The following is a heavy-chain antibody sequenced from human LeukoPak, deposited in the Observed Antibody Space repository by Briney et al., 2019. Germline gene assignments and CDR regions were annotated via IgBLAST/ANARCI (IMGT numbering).Heavy chain of an antibody. CDR3: ARAPRRIAVAGAYYFDY. D-gene: IGHD6-19*01. Sequence: ASVKVSCKASGYTFTSYDINWVRPATGQGLEWMGWMNPNSGNTGYAQKFQGRVTMTRNTSISTAYMELSSLRSEDTAVYYCARAPRRIAVAGAYYFDYWGQGTLVTVSS. CDR1: GYTFTSYD. J-gene: IGHJ4*02. CDR2: MNPNSGNT. V-gene: IGHV1-8*01.